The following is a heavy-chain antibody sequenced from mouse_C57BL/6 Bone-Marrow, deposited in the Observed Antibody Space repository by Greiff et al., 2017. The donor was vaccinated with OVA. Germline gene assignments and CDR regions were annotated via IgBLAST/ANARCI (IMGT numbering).Heavy chain of an antibody. Sequence: VQLQQPGAELVKPGASVKMSCKASGYTFTSYWITWVKQRPGQGLEWIGDIYPGSGSTTYNEKFKSKATLTVDTSSSTAYMQLSSLTSEDSAVYYCARSYYYGSSCLCDDWGQGTTLTVSS. J-gene: IGHJ2*01. D-gene: IGHD1-1*01. CDR3: ARSYYYGSSCLCDD. V-gene: IGHV1-55*01. CDR2: IYPGSGST. CDR1: GYTFTSYW.